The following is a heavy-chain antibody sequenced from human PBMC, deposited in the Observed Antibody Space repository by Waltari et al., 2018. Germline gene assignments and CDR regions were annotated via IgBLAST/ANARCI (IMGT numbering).Heavy chain of an antibody. CDR1: GFTFDDYT. CDR2: IKCDSDIT. J-gene: IGHJ4*02. Sequence: EVQLVESGGVVVQPGGSLRRSCAASGFTFDDYTMHWVRQTQGKGLELVAFIKCDSDITHYADTVKGRFTVSRDNSTSSVYLQMNSLRSEDTALYYCEKDKSHAAWFFDSWGQGTLVTVSS. D-gene: IGHD6-25*01. V-gene: IGHV3-43*01. CDR3: EKDKSHAAWFFDS.